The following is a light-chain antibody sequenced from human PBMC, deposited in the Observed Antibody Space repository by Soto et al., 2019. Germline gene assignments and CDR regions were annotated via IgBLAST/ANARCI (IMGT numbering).Light chain of an antibody. CDR2: EVS. J-gene: IGLJ1*01. CDR3: ISYAGSSTLLHV. CDR1: SSDVGGYNY. V-gene: IGLV2-8*01. Sequence: QSVLAQPPSASGSPGQSVTISCSGTSSDVGGYNYVSWYQQHPGKAPKLMIYEVSKRPSGVPDRFSGSKSGNTASLTVSGLQAEDEADYYCISYAGSSTLLHVFGTGTKVTVL.